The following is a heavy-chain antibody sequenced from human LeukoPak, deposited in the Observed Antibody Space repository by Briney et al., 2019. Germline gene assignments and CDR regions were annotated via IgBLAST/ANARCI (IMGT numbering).Heavy chain of an antibody. CDR3: ARADYGDYLQRGS. Sequence: GGSLRLSCAASGFTFSRYGLHWVRQAPGKGLGWVAAILYDGRITHYADSVKGRFTISRDNSKSTLFLQMSSLRTDDTAVYYCARADYGDYLQRGSWGQGTLVTVSS. CDR2: ILYDGRIT. V-gene: IGHV3-30*04. CDR1: GFTFSRYG. D-gene: IGHD4-17*01. J-gene: IGHJ5*02.